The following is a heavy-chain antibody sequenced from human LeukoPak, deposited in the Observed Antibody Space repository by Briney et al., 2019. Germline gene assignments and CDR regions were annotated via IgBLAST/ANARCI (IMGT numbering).Heavy chain of an antibody. J-gene: IGHJ6*03. CDR3: AKSYYGDTPRYYYMDV. Sequence: SETLSLTCTVSGGSLSSYYWSWIRQPPGKGLEWIGYIYYSGSTNYNPSLKSRVTISVDTSKNQFSLKLSSVTAADTAVYYCAKSYYGDTPRYYYMDVWGKGTTVTVSS. CDR2: IYYSGST. D-gene: IGHD4-17*01. V-gene: IGHV4-59*01. CDR1: GGSLSSYY.